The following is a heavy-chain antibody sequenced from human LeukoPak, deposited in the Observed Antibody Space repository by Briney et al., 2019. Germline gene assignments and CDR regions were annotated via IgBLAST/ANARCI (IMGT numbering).Heavy chain of an antibody. V-gene: IGHV4-59*03. Sequence: PSETPSLTCTVSGGSISSYYWSWIRQPPGKGLEWIGNIDYSRDTNYNPSLRSRVTILVDKSRNQFSLKLNSVTAADTAVYYCARNGPHYYDKSGYLDSWGQGTLVTVSS. J-gene: IGHJ4*02. CDR1: GGSISSYY. D-gene: IGHD3-22*01. CDR3: ARNGPHYYDKSGYLDS. CDR2: IDYSRDT.